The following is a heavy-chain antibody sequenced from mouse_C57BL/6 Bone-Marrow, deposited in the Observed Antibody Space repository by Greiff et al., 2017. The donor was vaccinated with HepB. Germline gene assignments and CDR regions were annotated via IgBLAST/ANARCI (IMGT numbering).Heavy chain of an antibody. Sequence: VQLQQSGPELVKPGASVKISCKASGYAFSSSWMNWVKQRPGKGLEWIGRIYPGDGDTNYNGKFKGKATLTAYKSSSTAYMQLSSLTSEDSAVYFCARRGYYYAMDYWGQGTSVTVSS. J-gene: IGHJ4*01. CDR1: GYAFSSSW. CDR3: ARRGYYYAMDY. V-gene: IGHV1-82*01. CDR2: IYPGDGDT.